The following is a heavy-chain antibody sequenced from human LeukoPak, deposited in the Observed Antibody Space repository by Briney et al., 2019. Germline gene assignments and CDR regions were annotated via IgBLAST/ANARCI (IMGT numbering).Heavy chain of an antibody. CDR1: GGSFSGYY. J-gene: IGHJ4*02. D-gene: IGHD6-19*01. V-gene: IGHV4-34*01. CDR3: ARHRKFIAVAGAIDY. CDR2: INHSGST. Sequence: PSETLSLTCAVYGGSFSGYYWSWIRQPPGKGLEWIGEINHSGSTNYNPSLKSRVTISVDTSKNQFSLKLSSVTAADTAVYYCARHRKFIAVAGAIDYWGQGTLVTVSS.